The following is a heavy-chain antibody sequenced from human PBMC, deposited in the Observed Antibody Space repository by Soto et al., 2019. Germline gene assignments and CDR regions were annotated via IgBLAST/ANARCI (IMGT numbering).Heavy chain of an antibody. V-gene: IGHV3-15*07. J-gene: IGHJ4*02. CDR2: IKSKTDGGTT. CDR1: GFTFRNAW. Sequence: EVQLVESGGGLVKPGGSLRLSCAASGFTFRNAWMNWVRQAPGKGLEWVGRIKSKTDGGTTDYAAPVKGRFTISRDDSKNTLYLQMNSLKTEDTAVYYCTTRIVGATYFDYWGQGTLVTVSS. CDR3: TTRIVGATYFDY. D-gene: IGHD1-26*01.